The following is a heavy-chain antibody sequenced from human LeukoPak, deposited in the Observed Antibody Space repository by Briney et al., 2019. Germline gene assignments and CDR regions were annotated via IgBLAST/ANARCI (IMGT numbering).Heavy chain of an antibody. V-gene: IGHV3-23*01. CDR1: GFIFSSYG. CDR3: AKHMRGYSYGYFDY. Sequence: AGSLRLSCAASGFIFSSYGMHWVRQATGKGLEWVSAISGSGGSTYYADSVKGRFTISRDNSKNTLYLQMNSLRAEDTAVYYCAKHMRGYSYGYFDYWGQGTLVTVSS. J-gene: IGHJ4*02. D-gene: IGHD5-18*01. CDR2: ISGSGGST.